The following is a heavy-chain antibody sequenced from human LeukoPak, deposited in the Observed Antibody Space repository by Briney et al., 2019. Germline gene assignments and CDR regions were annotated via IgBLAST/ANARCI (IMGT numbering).Heavy chain of an antibody. J-gene: IGHJ4*02. Sequence: SVKVSCKASGGTFSSYTISWVRQAHGQGLEWMGRIIPILGIANYAQKFQGRVTITADKSTSTAYMELSSLRSEDTAVYYCAREAQLPYFDYWGQGTLVTVSS. D-gene: IGHD2-2*01. V-gene: IGHV1-69*04. CDR1: GGTFSSYT. CDR2: IIPILGIA. CDR3: AREAQLPYFDY.